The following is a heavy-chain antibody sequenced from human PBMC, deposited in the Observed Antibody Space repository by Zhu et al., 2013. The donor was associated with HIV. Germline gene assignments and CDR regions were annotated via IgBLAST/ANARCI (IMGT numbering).Heavy chain of an antibody. CDR2: INPNNGNT. V-gene: IGHV1-8*01. D-gene: IGHD6-13*01. J-gene: IGHJ4*02. CDR1: GYIFTNYD. Sequence: QVQLVQSGAEVKKPGASVKVSCKASGYIFTNYDLNWVRQAPGQGLEWMGWINPNNGNTGYAQKFQGRVTMTRDTSRSTFYLELSSLRSDDTAKYYCARGAPYSGSWYAGFDYWGQGSLVAVSS. CDR3: ARGAPYSGSWYAGFDY.